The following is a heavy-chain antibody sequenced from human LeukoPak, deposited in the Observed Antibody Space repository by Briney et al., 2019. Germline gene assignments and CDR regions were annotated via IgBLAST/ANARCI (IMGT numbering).Heavy chain of an antibody. V-gene: IGHV3-7*03. CDR1: GITFSRFW. CDR2: INQDGSEK. D-gene: IGHD3-16*01. J-gene: IGHJ4*02. Sequence: GSLRLSCAASGITFSRFWVSWVRQAPGKGLQWVANINQDGSEKHYVDSVKGQFTISTDNAENSLYLQMDSLRAEDTAVYYCASGGHLDYWGQGALVTVAS. CDR3: ASGGHLDY.